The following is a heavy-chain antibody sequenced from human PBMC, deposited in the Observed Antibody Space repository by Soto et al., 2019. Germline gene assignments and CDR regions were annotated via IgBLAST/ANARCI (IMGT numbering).Heavy chain of an antibody. CDR3: ARGGDMEAAVAKSEYYYGMDF. Sequence: ASVKVSCKASGYTFTSYDINWVRQATGQGLEWMGWMNPNSGNTGYAQKFQGRVTMTGNTSMSTAYMELSSLRSEDTAVYYCARGGDMEAAVAKSEYYYGMDFWGQGTTVTVSS. CDR1: GYTFTSYD. J-gene: IGHJ6*02. V-gene: IGHV1-8*01. D-gene: IGHD6-13*01. CDR2: MNPNSGNT.